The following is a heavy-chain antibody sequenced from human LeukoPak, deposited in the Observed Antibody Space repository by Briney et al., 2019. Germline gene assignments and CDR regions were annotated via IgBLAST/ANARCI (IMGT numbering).Heavy chain of an antibody. D-gene: IGHD3-22*01. V-gene: IGHV3-21*01. CDR2: ISSSSSYI. CDR3: ARGVNYYDSSGYYYFDY. Sequence: GGSLRLSCAASGFAFSSYSMNWVRQAPGKGLEWVSSISSSSSYIYYADSVKGRFTISRDNAKNSLYLQMNSLRAEDTAVYYCARGVNYYDSSGYYYFDYWGQGTLVTVSS. CDR1: GFAFSSYS. J-gene: IGHJ4*02.